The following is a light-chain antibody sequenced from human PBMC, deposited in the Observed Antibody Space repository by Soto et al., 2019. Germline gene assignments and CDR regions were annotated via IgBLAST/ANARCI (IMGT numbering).Light chain of an antibody. CDR1: QDISNY. Sequence: DIQMTQSPSSLSASVGDRVTITCQASQDISNYLNWYQQKPGKAPKLLIYDASNLETGVPSRFSGSGSGTDFPFTISSLQPENIPTYYCQQYDNLPRWTFGQGTKVEIK. V-gene: IGKV1-33*01. CDR3: QQYDNLPRWT. J-gene: IGKJ1*01. CDR2: DAS.